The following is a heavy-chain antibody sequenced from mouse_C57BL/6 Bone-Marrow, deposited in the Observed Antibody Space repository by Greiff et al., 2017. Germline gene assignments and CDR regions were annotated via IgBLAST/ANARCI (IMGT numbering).Heavy chain of an antibody. CDR1: GFTFSSYA. CDR2: ISDGGSYT. Sequence: EVKLVESGGGLVKPGGSLKLSCAASGFTFSSYAMSWVRQTPEKRLEWVATISDGGSYTYYPDNVKGRFTISRDNAKNNLYLQMSHLKSEDTAMYYCARAGTVVFDYWGQGTTLTVSS. CDR3: ARAGTVVFDY. D-gene: IGHD1-1*01. J-gene: IGHJ2*01. V-gene: IGHV5-4*03.